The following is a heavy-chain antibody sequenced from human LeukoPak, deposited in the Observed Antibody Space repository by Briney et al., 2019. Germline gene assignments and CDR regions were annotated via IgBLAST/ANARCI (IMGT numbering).Heavy chain of an antibody. J-gene: IGHJ4*02. Sequence: SETLSLTCAVYGGSFSGYYWTWIRQPPGEGLEWIGEIKHSGSINYNPSLKSRVTISVDTSKNQFSLKLSSVTAADTAVYYCARHRRDGSPTQDWGQGILVTVSS. CDR2: IKHSGSI. CDR3: ARHRRDGSPTQD. V-gene: IGHV4-34*01. CDR1: GGSFSGYY. D-gene: IGHD5-24*01.